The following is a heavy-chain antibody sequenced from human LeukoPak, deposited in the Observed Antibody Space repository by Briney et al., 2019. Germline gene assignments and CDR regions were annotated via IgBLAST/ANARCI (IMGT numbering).Heavy chain of an antibody. V-gene: IGHV3-33*08. CDR3: ARGQEGYCRTTACYSFIDY. CDR1: GFNFNTYG. CDR2: LWYDGTNK. Sequence: GPSLRLSCAASGFNFNTYGMHWVRQAPGKEPEWVAVLWYDGTNKYYGHSVRGRFTISRDNPKNTLFLQMNSLRVDDTAVYYCARGQEGYCRTTACYSFIDYWGQGTLVTVSS. J-gene: IGHJ4*02. D-gene: IGHD2-2*01.